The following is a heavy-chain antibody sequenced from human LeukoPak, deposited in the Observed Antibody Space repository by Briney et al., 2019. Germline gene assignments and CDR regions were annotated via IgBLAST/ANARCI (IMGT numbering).Heavy chain of an antibody. V-gene: IGHV1-2*02. CDR2: INPNSGGT. D-gene: IGHD3-22*01. CDR3: ARGYLYGLLRRNDAFDI. Sequence: GASVTVSCKASGYTFTGYYMHWVRQAPGRGLEWMGWINPNSGGTNYAQKFQGRVTMTRHTPISTPSIALSRLRSDGTAVYYCARGYLYGLLRRNDAFDIWGQGTMVTVSS. CDR1: GYTFTGYY. J-gene: IGHJ3*02.